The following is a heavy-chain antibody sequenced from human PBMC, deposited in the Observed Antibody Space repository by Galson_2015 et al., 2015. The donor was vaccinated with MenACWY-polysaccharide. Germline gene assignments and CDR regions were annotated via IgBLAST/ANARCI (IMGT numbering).Heavy chain of an antibody. Sequence: SLRLSCAASGFTFTNYAMSWVRQTPGEGLEWVSAITVSGDNTYYADSVKGRFAISRDNSKNTLSLQMNSLRTEDTAVYYCAKRLRGPAAGTDYFDYWGQGTLVTVSS. CDR2: ITVSGDNT. J-gene: IGHJ4*02. V-gene: IGHV3-23*01. CDR1: GFTFTNYA. CDR3: AKRLRGPAAGTDYFDY. D-gene: IGHD6-13*01.